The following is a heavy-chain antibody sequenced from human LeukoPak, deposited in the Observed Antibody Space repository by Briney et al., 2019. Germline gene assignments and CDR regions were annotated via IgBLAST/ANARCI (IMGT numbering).Heavy chain of an antibody. CDR3: ATDFYRGRQFDY. J-gene: IGHJ4*02. D-gene: IGHD2/OR15-2a*01. Sequence: ASVKVSCKVSGNTFTDLSMNWVRQAPGKGLEWMGGFDPEDVETIYAQKFQGRVTMTEDTSTETAYMELTGLRPEDTAVYYCATDFYRGRQFDYWGQGTLVTVSS. CDR1: GNTFTDLS. V-gene: IGHV1-24*01. CDR2: FDPEDVET.